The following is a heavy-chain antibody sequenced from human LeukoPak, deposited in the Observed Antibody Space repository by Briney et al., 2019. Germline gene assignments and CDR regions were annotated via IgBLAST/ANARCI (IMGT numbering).Heavy chain of an antibody. CDR3: ASSVVTATWYFDL. D-gene: IGHD2-21*02. CDR2: IYYSGST. Sequence: SETLSLTCTVSGGSISSSSYYWGWIRQPPGKGLEWIGSIYYSGSTYYNPSLKSRVTISVDTSKNQFSLKLSSVTAADTAVYYCASSVVTATWYFDLWGRGTLVTVSS. J-gene: IGHJ2*01. CDR1: GGSISSSSYY. V-gene: IGHV4-39*01.